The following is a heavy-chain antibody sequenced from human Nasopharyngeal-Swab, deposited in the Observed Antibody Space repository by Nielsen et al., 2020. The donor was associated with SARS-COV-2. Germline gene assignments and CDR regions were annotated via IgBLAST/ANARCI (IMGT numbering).Heavy chain of an antibody. V-gene: IGHV4-38-2*01. Sequence: GSLRLSCAVSGYSISSGYYWGCIRQPPGKGLEWIGSIYHSGSTYYNPSLKSRVTISVDTSKNQFSLKLSSVTAADTAVYYCARRTRYSNYAYYYMDVWGKGTTVTVSS. D-gene: IGHD4-11*01. CDR2: IYHSGST. CDR3: ARRTRYSNYAYYYMDV. J-gene: IGHJ6*03. CDR1: GYSISSGYY.